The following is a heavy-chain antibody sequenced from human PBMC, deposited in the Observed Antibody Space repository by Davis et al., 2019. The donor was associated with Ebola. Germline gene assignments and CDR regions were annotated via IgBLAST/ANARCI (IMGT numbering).Heavy chain of an antibody. Sequence: ASVKVSCKASGYTFTSYGISWVRQAPGQGLEWMGWISAYNGNTNYAQKLQGRVTMTTDTSTSTAYMELRSLRSDDTAVYYCARDRGGEQPLPYFDYWGQGTLVTVSS. V-gene: IGHV1-18*04. CDR1: GYTFTSYG. CDR3: ARDRGGEQPLPYFDY. D-gene: IGHD3-10*01. J-gene: IGHJ4*02. CDR2: ISAYNGNT.